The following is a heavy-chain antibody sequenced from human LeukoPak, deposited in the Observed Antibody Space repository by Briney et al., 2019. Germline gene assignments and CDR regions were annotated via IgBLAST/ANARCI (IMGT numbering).Heavy chain of an antibody. J-gene: IGHJ4*02. Sequence: GGSLRLSCAASLFTFSSYSMTCGPQAPGKGLEWLSYISSSGQTIYYVDTVKGRFTISRDHAENSLYLQMNSLRVEDTAVYYCARDLHGDYVSDFWGQGTLVTVSS. CDR2: ISSSGQTI. CDR3: ARDLHGDYVSDF. V-gene: IGHV3-48*01. CDR1: LFTFSSYS. D-gene: IGHD4-17*01.